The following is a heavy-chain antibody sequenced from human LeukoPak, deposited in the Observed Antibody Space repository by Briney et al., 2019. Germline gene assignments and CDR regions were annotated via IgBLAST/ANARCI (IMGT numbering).Heavy chain of an antibody. Sequence: PGGSLRLSCAASGFTFSSYGMHWVRQAPGKGLEWVAVIGYDGSNKYYADSVKGRFTISRDNSKNTLYLQMNSLRAEDTAVYYCAREEPYYYDSSGYYPARGAFDIWGQGTMVTVSS. CDR3: AREEPYYYDSSGYYPARGAFDI. D-gene: IGHD3-22*01. CDR1: GFTFSSYG. J-gene: IGHJ3*02. CDR2: IGYDGSNK. V-gene: IGHV3-33*01.